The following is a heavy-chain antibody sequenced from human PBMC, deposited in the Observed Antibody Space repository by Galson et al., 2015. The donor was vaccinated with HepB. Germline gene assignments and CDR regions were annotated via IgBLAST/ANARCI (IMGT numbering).Heavy chain of an antibody. D-gene: IGHD1-1*01. CDR2: ISSSSSYI. J-gene: IGHJ6*02. V-gene: IGHV3-21*01. CDR1: GFTFSSYS. CDR3: ARDRLERPHYYYYGMDV. Sequence: SLRLSCAASGFTFSSYSMNWVRQAPGKGLEWVSSISSSSSYIYYADSVKGRFTISRDNAKNSLYLQMNSLRAEDTAVYYCARDRLERPHYYYYGMDVWGQGTTVTVSS.